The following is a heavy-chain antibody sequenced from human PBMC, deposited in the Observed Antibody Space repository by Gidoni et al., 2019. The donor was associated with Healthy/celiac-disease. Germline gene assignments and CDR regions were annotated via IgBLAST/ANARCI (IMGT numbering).Heavy chain of an antibody. CDR3: ASLPGYCSSTSCYRADY. V-gene: IGHV4-39*01. D-gene: IGHD2-2*01. CDR1: GGSISSTSYY. J-gene: IGHJ4*02. Sequence: QLQLQESGPGLVKPSETLSLTCTVSGGSISSTSYYWGWLRQPPGKGLEWIGSIYYSGSTYYNPSLKSRVTITVDTYKNKFSLKLSSVTAADTAVYYCASLPGYCSSTSCYRADYWGQGTLVTVSS. CDR2: IYYSGST.